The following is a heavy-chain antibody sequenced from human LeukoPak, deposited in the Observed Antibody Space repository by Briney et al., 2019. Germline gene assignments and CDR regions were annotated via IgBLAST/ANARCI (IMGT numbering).Heavy chain of an antibody. V-gene: IGHV3-74*01. CDR1: GFTFSNYW. CDR2: INSDGINT. Sequence: GGSLRLSCAASGFTFSNYWMHWVRQAPGKGLVWVSRINSDGINTSYADSVKGGFTISRDNTKNSLYLQMNSLRVEDTAVYYCARDPYNGAYSEGYYYYYMDVWGKGTTVTVSS. D-gene: IGHD1-1*01. CDR3: ARDPYNGAYSEGYYYYYMDV. J-gene: IGHJ6*03.